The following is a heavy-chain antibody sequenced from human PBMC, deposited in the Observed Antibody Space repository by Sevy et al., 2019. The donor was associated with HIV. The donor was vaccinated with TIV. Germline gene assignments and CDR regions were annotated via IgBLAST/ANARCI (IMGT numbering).Heavy chain of an antibody. Sequence: GGSLRLSCAASGFTFTEFVMSWVRQSPGKGLEWVSTINSGGGSTYYADSVKGRFTISRDNSQNTLDLQMNSLRAEDIAVYYCAKDVVGGYYDSSGYSDHWGQGTLVTVSS. CDR1: GFTFTEFV. CDR3: AKDVVGGYYDSSGYSDH. J-gene: IGHJ4*01. D-gene: IGHD3-22*01. CDR2: INSGGGST. V-gene: IGHV3-23*01.